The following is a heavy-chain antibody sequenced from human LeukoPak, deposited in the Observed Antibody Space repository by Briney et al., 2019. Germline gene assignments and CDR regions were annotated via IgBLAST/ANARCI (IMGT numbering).Heavy chain of an antibody. J-gene: IGHJ6*03. CDR1: GFTVSSNS. V-gene: IGHV3-53*01. CDR2: IYSDNT. Sequence: GGSLRLSCTVSGFTVSSNSMSWVRQAPGKGLEWVSFIYSDNTHYSDSVKGRFTISRDNSKNTLYLQMNSLRAEDTAVYYCARGYSGGPYYYYYMDVWGKGTTVTISS. CDR3: ARGYSGGPYYYYYMDV. D-gene: IGHD1-26*01.